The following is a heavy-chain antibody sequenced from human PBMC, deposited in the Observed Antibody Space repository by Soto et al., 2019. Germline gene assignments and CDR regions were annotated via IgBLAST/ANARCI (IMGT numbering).Heavy chain of an antibody. J-gene: IGHJ6*02. V-gene: IGHV4-59*01. CDR1: GGSFSGYY. CDR3: ARGVSYDFWSGYFGHYGMDV. D-gene: IGHD3-3*01. CDR2: IYYSGST. Sequence: PSETLSLTCAVYGGSFSGYYWSWIRQPPGKGLEWIGYIYYSGSTNYNPSLKSRVTISVDTSKNQFSLKLSSVTAADTAVYYCARGVSYDFWSGYFGHYGMDVWGQGTTVTVSS.